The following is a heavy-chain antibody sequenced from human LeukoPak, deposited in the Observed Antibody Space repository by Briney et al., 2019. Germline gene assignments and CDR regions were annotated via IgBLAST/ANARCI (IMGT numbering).Heavy chain of an antibody. CDR2: IYYSGST. CDR1: GDSISNYY. D-gene: IGHD2-2*01. J-gene: IGHJ4*02. CDR3: ARSVVLYYFDY. V-gene: IGHV4-59*01. Sequence: PSETLSLTCTVSGDSISNYYLSWIRQPPGRGLERIGYIYYSGSTSYNPSLKSRVTISEDTSKNQFSLKLSSVTAADTAVYYCARSVVLYYFDYWGQGTLVTVSS.